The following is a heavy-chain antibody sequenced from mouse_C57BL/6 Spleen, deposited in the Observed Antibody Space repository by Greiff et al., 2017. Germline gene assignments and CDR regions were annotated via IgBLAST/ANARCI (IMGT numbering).Heavy chain of an antibody. CDR3: TTGSSEPRDYLDY. CDR1: GFNIKDDY. CDR2: IDPENGDT. Sequence: EVQLQQSGAELVRPGASVKLSCTASGFNIKDDYMHWVKQRPEQGLEWIGWIDPENGDTEYASKFQGKATITADTSSNTAYLQLSSLTSEDTAVYYCTTGSSEPRDYLDYWGQGTTLTVSS. V-gene: IGHV14-4*01. D-gene: IGHD6-1*01. J-gene: IGHJ2*01.